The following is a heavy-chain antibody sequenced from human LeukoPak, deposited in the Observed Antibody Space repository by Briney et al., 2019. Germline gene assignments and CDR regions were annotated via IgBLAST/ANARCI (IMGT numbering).Heavy chain of an antibody. J-gene: IGHJ1*01. D-gene: IGHD1-7*01. CDR2: IYPSGTP. CDR1: GGSISSSSYY. V-gene: IGHV4-39*05. Sequence: PSATPSLTCTVAGGSISSSSYYWGWIRQPPGKGLECIGNIYPSGTPYYNPSLKSRVTTSIDTSKSQFSLRLSSVTAADTAVYYCVQNIPGAIEHWGQGTLVTVSS. CDR3: VQNIPGAIEH.